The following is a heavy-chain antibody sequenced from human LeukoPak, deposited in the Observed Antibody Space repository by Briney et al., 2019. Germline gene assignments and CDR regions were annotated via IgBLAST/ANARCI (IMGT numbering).Heavy chain of an antibody. CDR2: IIPILGIA. V-gene: IGHV1-69*04. CDR1: GGTFSSYA. D-gene: IGHD6-13*01. Sequence: SVKVSCKASGGTFSSYAISWVRQAPGQGLEWMGMIIPILGIANYAQKFQGRVTITADKSTSTAYMELSSLRSEDTDVYYCARDSSSWAYFDDWGQGTLVTVSS. J-gene: IGHJ4*02. CDR3: ARDSSSWAYFDD.